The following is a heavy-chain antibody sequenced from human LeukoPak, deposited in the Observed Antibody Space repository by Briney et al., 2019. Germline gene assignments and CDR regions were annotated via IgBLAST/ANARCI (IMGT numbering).Heavy chain of an antibody. CDR2: IYTSGST. D-gene: IGHD2-21*01. CDR1: GGSISSGSYY. Sequence: SSETLSLTCTVSGGSISSGSYYWSWIRQPAGKGLEWIGRIYTSGSTNYNPSLKGRVTISVDTSKNQFSLKLSSVTAADTAVYYCARDRGGIPYYYYYMDVWGKGTTVTVSS. CDR3: ARDRGGIPYYYYYMDV. J-gene: IGHJ6*03. V-gene: IGHV4-61*02.